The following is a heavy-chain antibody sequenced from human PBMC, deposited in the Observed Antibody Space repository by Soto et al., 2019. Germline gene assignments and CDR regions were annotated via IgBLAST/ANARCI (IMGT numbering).Heavy chain of an antibody. J-gene: IGHJ6*02. CDR1: GFTFSSYG. CDR2: ISYDGSNK. CDR3: ARVGPNGVWLARLGWYYGMDV. V-gene: IGHV3-30*03. D-gene: IGHD2-8*01. Sequence: PGGSLRLSCAASGFTFSSYGMHWVRQAPGKGLEWVAVISYDGSNKYYADSVKGRFTISRDNSKNTLYLQMNSLRAEDTAVYYCARVGPNGVWLARLGWYYGMDVWGQGTTVTVSS.